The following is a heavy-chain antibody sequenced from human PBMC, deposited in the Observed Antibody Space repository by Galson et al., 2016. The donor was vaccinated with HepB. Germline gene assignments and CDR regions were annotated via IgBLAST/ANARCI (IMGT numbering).Heavy chain of an antibody. V-gene: IGHV3-9*01. D-gene: IGHD2-15*01. CDR1: GFTFDDYA. J-gene: IGHJ6*02. CDR2: INWNGGYI. CDR3: AKDLGGGLDV. Sequence: SLRLSCAASGFTFDDYAMHWVRQAPGKGLEWVSGINWNGGYIDYADSVKGRFTISRDNAKISLYLQMNSLRTDDTALYYCAKDLGGGLDVWGLGTTVTVSS.